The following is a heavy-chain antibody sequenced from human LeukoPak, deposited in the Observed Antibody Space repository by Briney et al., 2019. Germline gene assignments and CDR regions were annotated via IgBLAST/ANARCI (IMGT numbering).Heavy chain of an antibody. J-gene: IGHJ3*02. D-gene: IGHD1-14*01. V-gene: IGHV3-23*01. Sequence: PGGSLRLSCAASGFTFSSYAMSWVRQAPGKGLEWVSAISGSGGSTYYADSVKGRFTVSRDNSKNTLYLQMNSLRAEDTAVYYCAKELISGSVRNDAFYILGQGTMVTLPS. CDR1: GFTFSSYA. CDR2: ISGSGGST. CDR3: AKELISGSVRNDAFYI.